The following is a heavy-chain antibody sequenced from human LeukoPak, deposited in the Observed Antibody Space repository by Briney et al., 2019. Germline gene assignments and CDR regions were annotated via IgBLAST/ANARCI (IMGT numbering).Heavy chain of an antibody. J-gene: IGHJ4*02. CDR2: VRSKANNYAT. CDR1: GFTFSGSD. V-gene: IGHV3-73*01. CDR3: ATVPACTDCYAYYFDY. D-gene: IGHD2-2*01. Sequence: GGSLRLSCAASGFTFSGSDMYWVRQASEKGLEWVGRVRSKANNYATAYTASVKGSFTISRDDSKNTAYLQMNSLKTEDTAVYYCATVPACTDCYAYYFDYWGQGTLVTVSS.